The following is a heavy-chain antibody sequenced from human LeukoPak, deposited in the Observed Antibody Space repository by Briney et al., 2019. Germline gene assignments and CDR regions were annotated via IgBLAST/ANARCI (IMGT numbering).Heavy chain of an antibody. CDR2: IYWDDDK. CDR3: AHRSSWRYFDY. V-gene: IGHV2-5*02. J-gene: IGHJ4*02. CDR1: GFSLSTSGVG. D-gene: IGHD6-13*01. Sequence: SGPTLVKPTQTLTLTCTFSGFSLSTSGVGVGWIRQPPGKALEWLALIYWDDDKRYSPSLKCRLTITKDTSKNQVVLTMANMDPVDTATYYCAHRSSWRYFDYWGQGTLVTVSS.